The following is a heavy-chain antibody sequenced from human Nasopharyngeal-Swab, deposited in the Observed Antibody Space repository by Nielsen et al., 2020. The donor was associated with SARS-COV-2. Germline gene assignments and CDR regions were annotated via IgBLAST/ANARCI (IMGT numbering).Heavy chain of an antibody. Sequence: ASVKVSCKASGYTFTGYYMHWVRQAPGQGLEWMGRINPNSGGTNYALKFQGRVTMTRDTSISTAYMELSRLRSDDTAVYYCAREPDSSGWYATSNWFDPWGQGTLVTVSS. CDR1: GYTFTGYY. CDR2: INPNSGGT. V-gene: IGHV1-2*06. D-gene: IGHD6-19*01. CDR3: AREPDSSGWYATSNWFDP. J-gene: IGHJ5*02.